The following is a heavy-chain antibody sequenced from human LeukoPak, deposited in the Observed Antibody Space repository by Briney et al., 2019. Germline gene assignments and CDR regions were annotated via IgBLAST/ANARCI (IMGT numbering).Heavy chain of an antibody. D-gene: IGHD3-22*01. CDR2: ISWNSGSI. CDR1: GFTFDDYA. V-gene: IGHV3-9*01. J-gene: IGHJ6*02. Sequence: PGGSLRLSCAASGFTFDDYAMHWVRHAPGKGLEWVSGISWNSGSIGYADSVKGRFTISRDNAKNSLYLQMNSLRAEDTALYYCAKGITYYYDSSGFTDVWGQGTTVTVSS. CDR3: AKGITYYYDSSGFTDV.